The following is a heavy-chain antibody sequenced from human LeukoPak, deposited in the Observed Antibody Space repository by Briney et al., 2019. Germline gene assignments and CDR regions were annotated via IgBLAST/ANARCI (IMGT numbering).Heavy chain of an antibody. V-gene: IGHV3-21*01. CDR2: ISSSSSYI. Sequence: GGSLRLSCAASRFTFSSYSMNWVRQAPGKGLEWVSSISSSSSYIYYADSVKGRFTISRDNAKNSLYLQMNSLRAEDTAVYYCARAAMVRGVRSYNWFDPWGQGTLVTVSS. CDR1: RFTFSSYS. CDR3: ARAAMVRGVRSYNWFDP. J-gene: IGHJ5*02. D-gene: IGHD3-10*01.